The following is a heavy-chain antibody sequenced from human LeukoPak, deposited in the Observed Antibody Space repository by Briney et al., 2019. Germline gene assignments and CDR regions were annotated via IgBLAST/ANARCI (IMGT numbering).Heavy chain of an antibody. CDR1: GGTFSSYA. CDR3: ASLSIVTAGTPDY. J-gene: IGHJ4*02. D-gene: IGHD6-13*01. Sequence: ASVKVSCKASGGTFSSYAISWVRQAPGQGLEWMGWISAYNGNTDYAQKFQGRVTMTTDTSTSTAYMELRSLRSDDTAVYYCASLSIVTAGTPDYWGQGTLVTVSS. V-gene: IGHV1-18*01. CDR2: ISAYNGNT.